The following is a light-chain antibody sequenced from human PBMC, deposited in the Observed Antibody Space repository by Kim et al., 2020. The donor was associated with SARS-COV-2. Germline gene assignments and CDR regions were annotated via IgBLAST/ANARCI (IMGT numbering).Light chain of an antibody. CDR3: QSYDNTWV. V-gene: IGLV6-57*04. Sequence: NFMLTQPHSVSESPGKTVTISCTRSSGSIASNYVQWYQQRPGSAPTTVIYEDNQRPSGVPDRFSGSIDSSSNSASLTISGLKTEDEADYYCQSYDNTWVFGGGTQLTVL. CDR1: SGSIASNY. J-gene: IGLJ3*02. CDR2: EDN.